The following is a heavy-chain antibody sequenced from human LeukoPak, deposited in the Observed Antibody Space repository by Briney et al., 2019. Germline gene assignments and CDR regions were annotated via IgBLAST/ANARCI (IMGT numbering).Heavy chain of an antibody. CDR1: GYTFTSYY. V-gene: IGHV1-46*01. CDR3: ARGLGYYDSSGPTYYFDY. D-gene: IGHD3-22*01. Sequence: ASVKVSCKASGYTFTSYYMHWVRQAPGQGLEWMGIINPSGGSTSYAQKFQGRVTMTRDMSTSTDYMELSSLRSEDTAVYYCARGLGYYDSSGPTYYFDYWGQGTLVTVSS. CDR2: INPSGGST. J-gene: IGHJ4*02.